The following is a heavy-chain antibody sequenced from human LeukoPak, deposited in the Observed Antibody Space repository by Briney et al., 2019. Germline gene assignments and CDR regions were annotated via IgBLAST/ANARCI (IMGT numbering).Heavy chain of an antibody. J-gene: IGHJ5*02. CDR2: ITPILGIA. CDR3: ASDRINYYDSSGYFTTP. V-gene: IGHV1-69*04. CDR1: GGTFSSYA. Sequence: SVKVSCKASGGTFSSYAISWVRQAPGQGLEWMGRITPILGIANYAQKFQGRVTITADKSTSTAYMELSSLRSEDTAVYYCASDRINYYDSSGYFTTPWGQGTLVTVSS. D-gene: IGHD3-22*01.